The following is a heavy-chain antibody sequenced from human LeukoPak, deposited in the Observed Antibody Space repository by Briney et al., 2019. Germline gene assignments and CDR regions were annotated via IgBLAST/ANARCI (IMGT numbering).Heavy chain of an antibody. CDR2: INSRNTM. CDR3: ARVPAEMDV. V-gene: IGHV3-48*01. CDR1: GFTFSSYA. J-gene: IGHJ6*04. Sequence: GGSLRLSCAASGFTFSSYAMNWVRQAPGKGLEWLSYINSRNTMYYADSVKGRFTISRDNAESSLYLQMNSLRAEDTAVYYCARVPAEMDVWGKGTTVTVSS.